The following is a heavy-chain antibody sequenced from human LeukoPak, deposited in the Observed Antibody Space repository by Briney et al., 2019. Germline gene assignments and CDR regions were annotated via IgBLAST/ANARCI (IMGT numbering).Heavy chain of an antibody. CDR3: VSHETPYYYIDV. CDR2: VSQRGIT. V-gene: IGHV4-38-2*01. Sequence: PSETLSLTCAVYGGSFSGYYCGWIRQSPGKGLEWLGSVSQRGITYYNPSLQSRVTMSRDTSNNQLSLRLTSVTAADTAIYYCVSHETPYYYIDVWGKGSTVTISS. J-gene: IGHJ6*03. CDR1: GGSFSGYY.